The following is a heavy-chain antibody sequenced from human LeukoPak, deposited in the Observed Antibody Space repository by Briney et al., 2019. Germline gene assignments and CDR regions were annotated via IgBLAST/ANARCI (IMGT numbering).Heavy chain of an antibody. J-gene: IGHJ4*02. CDR2: IYSGGST. CDR1: EFSIGSNY. V-gene: IGHV3-66*01. Sequence: PGGSLRLSCAASEFSIGSNYMTWVRHPPGKGLERVSLIYSGGSTYYSDSVKGRFTISRDNSKNTLYLQMSSLRADDTAVYYCVSGKGEALWFGAFDYWGQGALVTVSS. D-gene: IGHD3-10*01. CDR3: VSGKGEALWFGAFDY.